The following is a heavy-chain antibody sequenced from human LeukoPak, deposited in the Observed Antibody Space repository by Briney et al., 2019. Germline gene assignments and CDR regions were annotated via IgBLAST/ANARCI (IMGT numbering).Heavy chain of an antibody. CDR1: GFTFSSYG. D-gene: IGHD5-18*01. J-gene: IGHJ4*02. V-gene: IGHV3-33*06. CDR3: AKDERGYSYGLIDY. CDR2: IWYDGSKK. Sequence: PGGSLRLSCAASGFTFSSYGMHWLRQAPGKGLESVAVIWYDGSKKYYADSVKGRFTISRDNSKNTLYLQMNSLRADDTAVYYCAKDERGYSYGLIDYWGQGTLVTVSS.